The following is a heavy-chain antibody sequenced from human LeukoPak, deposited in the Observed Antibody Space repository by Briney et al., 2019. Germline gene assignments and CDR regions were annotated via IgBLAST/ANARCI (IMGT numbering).Heavy chain of an antibody. V-gene: IGHV1-69*01. J-gene: IGHJ6*02. CDR2: MIPIFGTA. CDR3: ARPLLSVAATNYYYGMDV. Sequence: GASVKVSCKASGGTFSSYAISWVRQAPGQGLEWMGGMIPIFGTANYAQKFQGRVTITADESRSTAYMELSSLRSEDTAVYYCARPLLSVAATNYYYGMDVWGQGTTVTVSS. CDR1: GGTFSSYA. D-gene: IGHD2-15*01.